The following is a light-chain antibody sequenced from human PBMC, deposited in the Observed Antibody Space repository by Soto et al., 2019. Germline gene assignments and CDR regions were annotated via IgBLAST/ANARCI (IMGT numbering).Light chain of an antibody. CDR1: QGISSY. CDR3: QKYYSYPRT. CDR2: AAS. V-gene: IGKV1-8*01. J-gene: IGKJ1*01. Sequence: AIRMTQVSWSLSVSTRAIVTITRRASQGISSYLAWYQQEPGKAPKLLIYAASTLQSGVPSRFSGSGSGTDFTLTISCLQSEDFATYYCQKYYSYPRTFGQGTTVDIK.